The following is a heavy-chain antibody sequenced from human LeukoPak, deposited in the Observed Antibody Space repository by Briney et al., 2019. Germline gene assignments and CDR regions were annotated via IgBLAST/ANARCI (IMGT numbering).Heavy chain of an antibody. CDR1: GGSFSGYY. Sequence: SETLSLTCAVYGGSFSGYYWSWIRQPPGKGLEWIGEINRSGSTNYNPSLKSRVTISVDTSKNQFSLKLSSVTAADTAVYYCAIEGGIAAAGEGYNDYWGQGTLVTVSS. CDR3: AIEGGIAAAGEGYNDY. J-gene: IGHJ4*02. D-gene: IGHD6-13*01. CDR2: INRSGST. V-gene: IGHV4-34*01.